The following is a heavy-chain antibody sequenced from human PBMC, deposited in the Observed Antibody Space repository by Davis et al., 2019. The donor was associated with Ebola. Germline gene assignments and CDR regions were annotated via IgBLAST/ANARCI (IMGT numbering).Heavy chain of an antibody. CDR1: GGSFSGYY. Sequence: SETLSLTCAVYGGSFSGYYWSWIRQPPGKGLQWIGSIYYTGSTYYNPSLKSRATISVDTSNNQFSLRLTSVTAADTALYYCARQGGPETTLDSWGQGTLVTVSS. J-gene: IGHJ4*02. V-gene: IGHV4-34*01. D-gene: IGHD1-14*01. CDR2: IYYTGST. CDR3: ARQGGPETTLDS.